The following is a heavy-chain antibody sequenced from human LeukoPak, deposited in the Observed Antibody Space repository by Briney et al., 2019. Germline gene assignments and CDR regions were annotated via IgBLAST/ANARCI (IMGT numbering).Heavy chain of an antibody. V-gene: IGHV4-4*02. CDR2: IHHSGNT. Sequence: GSLRFSCAASGFTFSSYAMSWVRQPPGKGLEWIGEIHHSGNTNYNPSLKSRVTISVDKSKNQFSLSLRSVTAADTAVYYCARAGHYCLDYWGQGTLVTVSS. CDR3: ARAGHYCLDY. J-gene: IGHJ4*02. CDR1: GFTFSSYAM. D-gene: IGHD2/OR15-2a*01.